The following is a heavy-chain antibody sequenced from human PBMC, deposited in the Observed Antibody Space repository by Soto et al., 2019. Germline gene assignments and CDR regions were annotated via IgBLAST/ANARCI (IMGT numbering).Heavy chain of an antibody. J-gene: IGHJ6*03. CDR3: AKDMSAAAGRNYYYCYYMDV. V-gene: IGHV3-9*01. Sequence: PGGSLRLSCAASGFTFDDYAMHWVRQAPGKGLEWVSGISWNSGSIGYADSVKGRFTISRDNAKNSLYLQMNSLRAEDTALYYCAKDMSAAAGRNYYYCYYMDVWGKGTTVTVSS. CDR2: ISWNSGSI. CDR1: GFTFDDYA. D-gene: IGHD3-10*01.